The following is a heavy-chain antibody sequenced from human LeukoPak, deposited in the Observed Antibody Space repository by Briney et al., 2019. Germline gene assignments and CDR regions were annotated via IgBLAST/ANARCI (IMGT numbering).Heavy chain of an antibody. CDR2: INPNSGGT. CDR3: ARDAGYCSGASCQGGWFDP. D-gene: IGHD2-15*01. Sequence: EASVKVSCKASGYTFTGYYMHWVRRAPGQGLEWMGWINPNSGGTNYAQKFQGRVTMTRDTSISTAYMELSRLRSDDTAVYYCARDAGYCSGASCQGGWFDPWGQGTLVTVSS. CDR1: GYTFTGYY. J-gene: IGHJ5*02. V-gene: IGHV1-2*02.